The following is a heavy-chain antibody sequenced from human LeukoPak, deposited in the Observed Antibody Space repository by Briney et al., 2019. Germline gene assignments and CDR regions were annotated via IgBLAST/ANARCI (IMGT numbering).Heavy chain of an antibody. CDR2: IIPILGIA. CDR3: ARAYYDSSGYYQFLNYYFDY. D-gene: IGHD3-22*01. J-gene: IGHJ4*02. CDR1: GGTFSSYA. V-gene: IGHV1-69*04. Sequence: GASVKVSCKASGGTFSSYAISWVRQAPGQGLEWMGRIIPILGIANYAQKFQGRVTITADKSTSTAYMELSSLRSEDTAVYYCARAYYDSSGYYQFLNYYFDYWGQGTLVTVSS.